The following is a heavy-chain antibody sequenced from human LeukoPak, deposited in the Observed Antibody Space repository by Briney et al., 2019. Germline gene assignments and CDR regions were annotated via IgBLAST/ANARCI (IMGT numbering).Heavy chain of an antibody. Sequence: GLEWXXXINPSGGSTSYAQKFQGRVTMTRDTSTSTVYMELSSLRSEDTAVYYCARDPGARDGYRLAFDIWGQGTMVTVSS. CDR2: INPSGGST. V-gene: IGHV1-46*01. CDR3: ARDPGARDGYRLAFDI. D-gene: IGHD5-24*01. J-gene: IGHJ3*02.